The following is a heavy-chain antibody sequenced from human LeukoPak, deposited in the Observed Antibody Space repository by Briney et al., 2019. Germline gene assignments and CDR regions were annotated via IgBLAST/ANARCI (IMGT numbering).Heavy chain of an antibody. CDR2: ISGSGGST. V-gene: IGHV3-23*01. CDR1: GFTFSDYY. Sequence: GGSLRLSCAASGFTFSDYYMSWIRQAPGKGLEWVSAISGSGGSTYYADSVKGRFTISRDNSKNTLYLQMNSLRAEDTAVYYCASSQYYYGSGSSGDYWGQGTLVTVSS. D-gene: IGHD3-10*01. J-gene: IGHJ4*02. CDR3: ASSQYYYGSGSSGDY.